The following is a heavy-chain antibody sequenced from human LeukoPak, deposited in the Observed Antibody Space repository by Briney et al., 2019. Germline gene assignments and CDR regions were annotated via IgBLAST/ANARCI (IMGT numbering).Heavy chain of an antibody. Sequence: PGGSLRLSCAASGFTFSSYSMNWVRQAPGKGLEWVANIKQDGSEKYYVDSVKGRFTISRDNAKNSLYLQMNSLRAEDTAVYYCAKDRAQPQYGSGSSVPSDAFDIWGQGTMVTVSS. CDR3: AKDRAQPQYGSGSSVPSDAFDI. V-gene: IGHV3-7*03. CDR2: IKQDGSEK. D-gene: IGHD3-10*01. CDR1: GFTFSSYS. J-gene: IGHJ3*02.